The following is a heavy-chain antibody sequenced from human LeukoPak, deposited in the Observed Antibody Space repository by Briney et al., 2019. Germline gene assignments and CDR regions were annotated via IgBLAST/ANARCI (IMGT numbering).Heavy chain of an antibody. J-gene: IGHJ4*01. CDR3: ARRTGSHDY. V-gene: IGHV4-39*01. CDR2: IYYSGST. Sequence: PSETLSLTCTVSGGSISSSSSYWGWIRQPPGKGLEWIGSIYYSGSTYYNPSLKSRVTISVCTSKNQFSLKLSSVTAADTAVYYCARRTGSHDYWGQGTLVTVSS. D-gene: IGHD3/OR15-3a*01. CDR1: GGSISSSSSY.